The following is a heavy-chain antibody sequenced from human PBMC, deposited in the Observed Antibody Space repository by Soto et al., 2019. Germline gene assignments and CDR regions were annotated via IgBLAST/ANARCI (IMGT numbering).Heavy chain of an antibody. J-gene: IGHJ4*02. Sequence: GGSLRLSCTASGLTFGDYAMSWVRQAPGKGLEWVGFIRSKAYGGTTEYAASVKGRFTISRDDSKSIAYLQMNSLKTEDTAVYYCTSTIRFLEWLLIFDYWGQGTLVTVSS. V-gene: IGHV3-49*04. CDR1: GLTFGDYA. CDR2: IRSKAYGGTT. D-gene: IGHD3-3*01. CDR3: TSTIRFLEWLLIFDY.